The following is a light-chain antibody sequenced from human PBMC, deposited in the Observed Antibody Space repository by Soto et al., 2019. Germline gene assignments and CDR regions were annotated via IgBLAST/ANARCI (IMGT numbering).Light chain of an antibody. CDR3: SSYAGSNTVGV. CDR1: SSDVGGYNY. V-gene: IGLV2-8*01. J-gene: IGLJ2*01. Sequence: QSALTQPPSASGSPGQSVTISCTGTSSDVGGYNYVSWYQQHPGKAPKLMIYEVSKRPSGVPDRFSGSKSGNTASLTVSGLQAEDGADYYCSSYAGSNTVGVFGGGTKLTVL. CDR2: EVS.